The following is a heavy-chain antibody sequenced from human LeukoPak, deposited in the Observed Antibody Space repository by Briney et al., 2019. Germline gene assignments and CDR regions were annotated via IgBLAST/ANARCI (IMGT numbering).Heavy chain of an antibody. CDR3: ARAPHGSGCDY. V-gene: IGHV6-1*01. Sequence: SQTLSLTCAISGDSVSSNGATWIWLRQSPSRGLEWLGRTYYRSKWYNDYGLSVRGRITVNPDTSKNQFSLQLNSVTPEDTAVYYCARAPHGSGCDYWSQGTLVTVSS. CDR2: TYYRSKWYN. D-gene: IGHD6-19*01. J-gene: IGHJ4*02. CDR1: GDSVSSNGAT.